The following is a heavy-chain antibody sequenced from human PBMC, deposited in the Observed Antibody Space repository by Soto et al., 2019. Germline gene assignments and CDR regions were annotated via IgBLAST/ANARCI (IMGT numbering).Heavy chain of an antibody. J-gene: IGHJ3*02. D-gene: IGHD3-22*01. V-gene: IGHV1-8*01. CDR3: ARGFYYYDSSGYYLVRAFDI. Sequence: ASVKVSCKASGYTFTSYDINWVRQATGQGLECMGWMNPNSGNTGYAQKFQGRVTMTRNTSISTAYMELSSLRSEDTAVYYCARGFYYYDSSGYYLVRAFDIWGQGTMVTVSS. CDR2: MNPNSGNT. CDR1: GYTFTSYD.